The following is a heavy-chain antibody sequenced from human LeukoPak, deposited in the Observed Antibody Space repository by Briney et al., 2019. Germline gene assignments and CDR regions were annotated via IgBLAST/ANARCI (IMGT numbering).Heavy chain of an antibody. Sequence: SETLSLTCTVSGGSISSSSYYWGWIRQPPGKGLEWIGSIYYSGSTYYNPSLRSRVTISVDTSKNQFSLKLNSVTAAGTAVYYCARLGFDLWGQGTLVTVSS. CDR2: IYYSGST. CDR1: GGSISSSSYY. J-gene: IGHJ5*02. V-gene: IGHV4-39*07. CDR3: ARLGFDL.